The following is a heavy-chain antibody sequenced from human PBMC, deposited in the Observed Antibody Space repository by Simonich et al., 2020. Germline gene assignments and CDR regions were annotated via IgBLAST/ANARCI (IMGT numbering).Heavy chain of an antibody. CDR3: ARHDRWLQFYFDY. CDR2: IYYSGST. CDR1: GGSISSYY. V-gene: IGHV4-59*08. J-gene: IGHJ4*02. D-gene: IGHD5-12*01. Sequence: QVQLQESGPGLVKPSETLSLTCTVSGGSISSYYWSWIRQPPGKGLEWIGYIYYSGSTNSNPSLKSRVPISVDTSKNQFSLKLSSVTAADTAVYYCARHDRWLQFYFDYWGQGTLVTVSS.